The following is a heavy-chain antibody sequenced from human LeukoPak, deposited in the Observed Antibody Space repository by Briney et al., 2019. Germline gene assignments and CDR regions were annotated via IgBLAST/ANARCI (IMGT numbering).Heavy chain of an antibody. V-gene: IGHV3-48*03. Sequence: GGSVRLSCAASGFTFSSYEMNWVRQAPGKGLQWVSYISQDGSSIFYADSVKGRFTISRDNAKNSLYLQMNSLGVEDTAVYYCATISRTVVASFDYWGQRILVTVSS. D-gene: IGHD3-22*01. J-gene: IGHJ4*02. CDR3: ATISRTVVASFDY. CDR1: GFTFSSYE. CDR2: ISQDGSSI.